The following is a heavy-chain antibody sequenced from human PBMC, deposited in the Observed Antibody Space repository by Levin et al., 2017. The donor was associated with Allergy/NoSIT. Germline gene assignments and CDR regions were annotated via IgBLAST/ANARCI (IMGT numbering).Heavy chain of an antibody. CDR1: GFTFGDYT. D-gene: IGHD6-19*01. CDR2: IRSKAYGGTT. Sequence: GESLKISCTASGFTFGDYTMSWLRQAPGKGLEWVGFIRSKAYGGTTEYAASVKGRLTISRHDSKGIAYLQMNSLKTEDTAVYYCTRARHDLWTHDSSGHGRIKYFDHWGQGALVTVSS. J-gene: IGHJ4*02. V-gene: IGHV3-49*03. CDR3: TRARHDLWTHDSSGHGRIKYFDH.